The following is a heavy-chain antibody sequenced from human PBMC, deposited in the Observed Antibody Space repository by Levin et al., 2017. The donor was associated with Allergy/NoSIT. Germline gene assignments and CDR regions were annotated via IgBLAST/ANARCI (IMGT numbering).Heavy chain of an antibody. J-gene: IGHJ4*02. CDR3: VRTAYYDSGSYQFDY. V-gene: IGHV2-70*11. CDR2: IDWDDDK. D-gene: IGHD3-10*01. Sequence: ESGPTLVKPTQSLTLTCTFSGFSLGTSGMCVSWIRQRPGKALEWLARIDWDDDKYYSTYLKTRLTISKDTSKNQVVLKMPNMDPVDTASYYCVRTAYYDSGSYQFDYWGQGTLVTVSS. CDR1: GFSLGTSGMC.